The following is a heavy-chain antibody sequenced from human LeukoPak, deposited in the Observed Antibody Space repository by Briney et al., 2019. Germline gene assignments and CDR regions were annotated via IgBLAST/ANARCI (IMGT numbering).Heavy chain of an antibody. V-gene: IGHV4-61*01. CDR3: ASNLGMYYFDY. J-gene: IGHJ4*02. CDR1: GVSVSSGSYY. D-gene: IGHD7-27*01. Sequence: SETLSLTCTVSGVSVSSGSYYWSWIRQPPGKGLEWIGYIYYSGSTNYNPSLKSRVTISVDTSKNQFSLKLSSVTAADTAVYYCASNLGMYYFDYWGQGTLVTVSS. CDR2: IYYSGST.